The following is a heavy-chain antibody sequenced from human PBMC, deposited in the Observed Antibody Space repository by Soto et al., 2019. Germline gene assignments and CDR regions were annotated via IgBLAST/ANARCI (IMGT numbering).Heavy chain of an antibody. V-gene: IGHV1-24*01. Sequence: ASVKVSCKVSGYTLTELSMHWVRQAPGKGLEWMGGFDPEDGETIYAQKFQGRVTMTEDTSTDTAYMELSSLRSEDTAVYYCATFPSGIAAAEFDYWGKGTLVTVSS. CDR2: FDPEDGET. CDR1: GYTLTELS. CDR3: ATFPSGIAAAEFDY. D-gene: IGHD6-13*01. J-gene: IGHJ4*02.